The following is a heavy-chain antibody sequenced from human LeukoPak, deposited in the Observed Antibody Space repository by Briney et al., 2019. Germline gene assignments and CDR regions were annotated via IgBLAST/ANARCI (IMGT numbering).Heavy chain of an antibody. CDR3: ARSEGCSGGSCYSIRSYYYGMDV. CDR2: INPNSGGT. D-gene: IGHD2-15*01. V-gene: IGHV1-2*02. J-gene: IGHJ6*02. Sequence: ASVKVSCKAPGYTFTGYYMHWVRQAPGQGLEWMGWINPNSGGTNYAQKFQGRVTMTRDTSISTAYMELSRLRSDDTAVYYCARSEGCSGGSCYSIRSYYYGMDVWGQGTTVTVSS. CDR1: GYTFTGYY.